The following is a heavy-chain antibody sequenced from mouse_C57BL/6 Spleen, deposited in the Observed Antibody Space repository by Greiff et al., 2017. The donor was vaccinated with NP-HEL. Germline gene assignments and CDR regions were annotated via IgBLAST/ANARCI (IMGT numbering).Heavy chain of an antibody. CDR1: GFSLTSYG. Sequence: VKLQESGPGLVQPSQSLSITCTVSGFSLTSYGVHWVRQSPGKGLEWLGVIWSGGSTDYNAAFISRLSISKDNSKSQVFFKMNSLQADDTAIYYCARGGTTVVPYFDYWGQGTTLTVSS. V-gene: IGHV2-2*01. J-gene: IGHJ2*01. D-gene: IGHD1-1*01. CDR3: ARGGTTVVPYFDY. CDR2: IWSGGST.